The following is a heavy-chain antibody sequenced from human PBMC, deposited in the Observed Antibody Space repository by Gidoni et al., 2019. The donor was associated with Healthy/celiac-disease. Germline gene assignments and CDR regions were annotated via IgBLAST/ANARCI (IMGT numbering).Heavy chain of an antibody. V-gene: IGHV1-18*04. Sequence: QVQLVQSGAEVTKPGASVKVSCKASGYTFTSYGISWVRQAPGQGLEWMGWISAYNGNTNYAQKLQGRVTMTTDTSTSTAYMELRSLRSDDTAVYYCARDYGGNPHYYYYGMDVWGQGTTVTVSS. J-gene: IGHJ6*02. CDR3: ARDYGGNPHYYYYGMDV. CDR2: ISAYNGNT. D-gene: IGHD4-17*01. CDR1: GYTFTSYG.